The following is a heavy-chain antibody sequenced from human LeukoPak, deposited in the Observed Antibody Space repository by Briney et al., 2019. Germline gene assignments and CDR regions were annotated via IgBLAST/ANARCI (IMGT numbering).Heavy chain of an antibody. D-gene: IGHD2-15*01. CDR1: GGSISSYY. J-gene: IGHJ4*02. V-gene: IGHV4-59*01. CDR3: ARTYCSGGSCHFDY. Sequence: SETLSLTCTVSGGSISSYYWRWIRQPPGKGLEWLVYIYDSGSTNYNPSLKSRGTISVVTSSKQFSLKLSSVTAADTAVYYCARTYCSGGSCHFDYWGQGTVVTVSS. CDR2: IYDSGST.